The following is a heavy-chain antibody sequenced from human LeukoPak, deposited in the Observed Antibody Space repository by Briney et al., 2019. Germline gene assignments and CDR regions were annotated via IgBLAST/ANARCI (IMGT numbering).Heavy chain of an antibody. CDR3: ARDLSTKYCIDY. J-gene: IGHJ4*02. Sequence: SETLSLTCAVYGGSFSGYYWSWIRQPPGKGLEWIGEINHSGSTNYNPSLKSRVTISVDTSKNQFSLKLSSVTAADTAVYYCARDLSTKYCIDYWGQGILVTVSS. V-gene: IGHV4-34*01. CDR2: INHSGST. CDR1: GGSFSGYY. D-gene: IGHD2-8*02.